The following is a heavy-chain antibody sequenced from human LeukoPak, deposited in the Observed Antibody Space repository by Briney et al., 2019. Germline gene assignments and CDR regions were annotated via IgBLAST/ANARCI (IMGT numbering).Heavy chain of an antibody. J-gene: IGHJ6*02. D-gene: IGHD2-2*01. CDR3: ATDIVVVPAAMRNGYYYYGMDV. CDR2: FDPEDGET. Sequence: GASVKVSCKVSGYTLTELSMHWVRQAPGKGLEWMGGFDPEDGETIYAQKFQGRVTMTEDTSTDTAYMELSSLRSEDTAVYYCATDIVVVPAAMRNGYYYYGMDVGGQGTTVTVSS. V-gene: IGHV1-24*01. CDR1: GYTLTELS.